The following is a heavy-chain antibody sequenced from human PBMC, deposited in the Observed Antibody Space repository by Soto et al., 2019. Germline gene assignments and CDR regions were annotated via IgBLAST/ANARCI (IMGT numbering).Heavy chain of an antibody. Sequence: QITLKESGPTLVRPTQTLTLTCTFSGFSLSSGGMGVGWIRQPPGKALEWLASIYWNDDKLYSPSLKSRLTLTQDTTKKQVVLTMTHMDPVETATYYCAYNPRYYSDSRGQKAGVFDMWGQGTLGTVSS. D-gene: IGHD3-22*01. CDR1: GFSLSSGGMG. CDR2: IYWNDDK. J-gene: IGHJ3*02. CDR3: AYNPRYYSDSRGQKAGVFDM. V-gene: IGHV2-5*01.